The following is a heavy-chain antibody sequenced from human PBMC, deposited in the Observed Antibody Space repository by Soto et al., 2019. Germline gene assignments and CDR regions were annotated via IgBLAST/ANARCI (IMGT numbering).Heavy chain of an antibody. D-gene: IGHD3-22*01. CDR3: AREAVDYYDSSGYSFDY. J-gene: IGHJ4*02. V-gene: IGHV4-4*07. CDR1: GGSISSYY. CDR2: IYTSGST. Sequence: SETLSLTCTVSGGSISSYYWSWIRQPAGKGLEWIGRIYTSGSTNYNPSLKSRVTMSVDTSKNQFSLKLSSVTAADTAVYYCAREAVDYYDSSGYSFDYWGQGTLVTVS.